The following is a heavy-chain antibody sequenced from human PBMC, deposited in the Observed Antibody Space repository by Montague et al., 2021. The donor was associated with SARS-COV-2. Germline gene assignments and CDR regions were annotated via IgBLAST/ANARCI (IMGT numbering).Heavy chain of an antibody. Sequence: SQTLSLTCTVSGGSLSSYYWSWIRQPPGKGLEWIGYIYYSGSTNYNPSLKSRVTISVDTSKNQFSLDLSSVTAADTAVYYCARHVSGSSTHFHHWGQGSLVTVSS. J-gene: IGHJ1*01. CDR3: ARHVSGSSTHFHH. CDR1: GGSLSSYY. V-gene: IGHV4-59*08. CDR2: IYYSGST. D-gene: IGHD1-26*01.